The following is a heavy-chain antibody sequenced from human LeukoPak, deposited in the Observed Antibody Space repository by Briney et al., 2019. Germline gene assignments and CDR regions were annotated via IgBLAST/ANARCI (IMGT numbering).Heavy chain of an antibody. V-gene: IGHV1-2*02. D-gene: IGHD1-7*01. CDR2: INPNSGGT. J-gene: IGHJ4*02. CDR3: ARDPEITGTVDY. Sequence: ASVKVSCKASGYTFTGYYMHWARQAPGQGLEWMGWINPNSGGTNYAQKFQGRVTMTRDTSISTAYMELSRLRSDDTAVYYCARDPEITGTVDYWGQGTLVTVSS. CDR1: GYTFTGYY.